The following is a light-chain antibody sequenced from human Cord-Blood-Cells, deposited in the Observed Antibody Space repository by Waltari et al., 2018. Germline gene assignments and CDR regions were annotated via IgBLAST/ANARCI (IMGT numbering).Light chain of an antibody. CDR1: SLRSYY. V-gene: IGLV3-19*01. CDR3: NARDSSGNHVV. J-gene: IGLJ2*01. CDR2: GKN. Sequence: SSELTQDPAVSVALGQTVRVTCQGDSLRSYYASWYQQKPGQAPVLVIYGKNNRPSGIQERFSCSSSVNTASLTITEAQSEDEADYYGNARDSSGNHVVFGGGTKLTVL.